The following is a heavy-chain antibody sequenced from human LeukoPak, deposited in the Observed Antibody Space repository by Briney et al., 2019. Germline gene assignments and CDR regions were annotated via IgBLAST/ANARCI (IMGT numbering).Heavy chain of an antibody. CDR3: ARDNSYCSSTSCYSYYYYMDV. CDR2: ISAYNGNT. V-gene: IGHV1-18*01. Sequence: ASVKVSCKASGYTFTSYGISWVRQAPGQGLEWMGWISAYNGNTNYAQKLQGRVTMTTDTSTSTAYMELRSLRSDDTAVYYCARDNSYCSSTSCYSYYYYMDVWGKGTTVTVSS. CDR1: GYTFTSYG. D-gene: IGHD2-2*02. J-gene: IGHJ6*03.